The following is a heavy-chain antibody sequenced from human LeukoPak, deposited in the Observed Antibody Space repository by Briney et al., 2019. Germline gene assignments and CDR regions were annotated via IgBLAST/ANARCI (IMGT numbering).Heavy chain of an antibody. V-gene: IGHV1-24*01. J-gene: IGHJ3*02. CDR2: FDPEDGET. D-gene: IGHD1-1*01. Sequence: ASVKVSCKVSGYTLTELSMHWVRQAPGKGLEWMGGFDPEDGETIYAQKFQGRVTMTEDTSTDTAYMELSSLRSEDTAVYYCATDIRSRMWNPDAFDIWGQGTMVTVSS. CDR1: GYTLTELS. CDR3: ATDIRSRMWNPDAFDI.